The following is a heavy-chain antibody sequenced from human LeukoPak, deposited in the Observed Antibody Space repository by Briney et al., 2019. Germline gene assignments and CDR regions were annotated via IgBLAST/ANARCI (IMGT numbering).Heavy chain of an antibody. CDR3: ARRDGPGVGFYWFDP. CDR1: GYTFTSYG. CDR2: ISAYNGYT. V-gene: IGHV1-18*01. Sequence: ASVKVSCKASGYTFTSYGISWVRQAPGQGLEWMGWISAYNGYTKYAQKFQGRVTMTRDTSTSTAYMELRSLRSDDTAVYYCARRDGPGVGFYWFDPWGQGTLVTVSS. J-gene: IGHJ5*02. D-gene: IGHD5-24*01.